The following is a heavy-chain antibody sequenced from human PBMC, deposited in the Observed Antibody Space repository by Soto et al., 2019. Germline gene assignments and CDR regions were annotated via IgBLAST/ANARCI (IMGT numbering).Heavy chain of an antibody. Sequence: SETQSLTYAVYGGSFSGYYGSWIRQPPGKGLEWIGEINHSGSTNYNPSLKSRVTISVDTSKNQFSLKLSSVTAADTAVYYCARVEAPHFAFDIWGQGTMVTVSS. J-gene: IGHJ3*02. CDR3: ARVEAPHFAFDI. CDR1: GGSFSGYY. D-gene: IGHD3-3*01. CDR2: INHSGST. V-gene: IGHV4-34*01.